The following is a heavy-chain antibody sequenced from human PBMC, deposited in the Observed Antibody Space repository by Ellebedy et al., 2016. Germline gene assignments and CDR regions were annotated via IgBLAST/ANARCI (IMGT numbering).Heavy chain of an antibody. CDR3: ARGITAFFYGINV. CDR2: MYSGGGT. D-gene: IGHD3-3*01. CDR1: GFSVSSNY. V-gene: IGHV3-66*01. Sequence: GESLKISCAASGFSVSSNYMIWVRQAPGKGLEWVSVMYSGGGTYYADSVKGGFTMSRDNSKNTLYLQMNSLRAEDTAVYHCARGITAFFYGINVWGQGTTVTVSS. J-gene: IGHJ6*02.